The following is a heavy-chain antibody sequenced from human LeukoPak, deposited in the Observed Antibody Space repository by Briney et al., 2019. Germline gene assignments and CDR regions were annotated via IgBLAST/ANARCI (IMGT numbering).Heavy chain of an antibody. V-gene: IGHV1-3*01. CDR2: INAGSGNT. D-gene: IGHD3-9*01. CDR3: ARAGYLDAFPNAFDI. CDR1: GYTFTTNA. J-gene: IGHJ3*02. Sequence: GASVKVSCKASGYTFTTNALHWVRQAPGQRLEWMGWINAGSGNTKYSQKFQGRVTITRDTSASTAYMELSSLCSEDTAVYYCARAGYLDAFPNAFDIWAQGTMVTVSS.